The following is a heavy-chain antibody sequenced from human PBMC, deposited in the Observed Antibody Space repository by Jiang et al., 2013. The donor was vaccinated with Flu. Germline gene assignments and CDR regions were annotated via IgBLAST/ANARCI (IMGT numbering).Heavy chain of an antibody. CDR1: VAPSVVTT. CDR3: ARHAVVSDPSFEY. D-gene: IGHD4-23*01. CDR2: FYDSGST. J-gene: IGHJ4*02. V-gene: IGHV4-59*08. Sequence: GLVKPSETLSSLALSLVAPSVVTTGAGSGSPHGKGLEWIGFFYDSGSTNYSPSLKSRVTISVDTSKNQFSLKLRSVTAGDTAVYYCARHAVVSDPSFEYWGQGALVTVSS.